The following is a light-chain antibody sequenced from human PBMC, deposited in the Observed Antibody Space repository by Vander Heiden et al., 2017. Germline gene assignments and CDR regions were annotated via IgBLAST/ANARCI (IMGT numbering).Light chain of an antibody. CDR1: QDVSSW. Sequence: DIQMTQSPSSVSASVGDRVTITCRASQDVSSWLAWYQQKPGKAPKLLIYATASLHDGVPSRFSGSGSGTEFTLTISSLQPEDFATYYCQQAYSFPLTFGAGTKVEV. CDR3: QQAYSFPLT. V-gene: IGKV1-12*01. CDR2: ATA. J-gene: IGKJ4*01.